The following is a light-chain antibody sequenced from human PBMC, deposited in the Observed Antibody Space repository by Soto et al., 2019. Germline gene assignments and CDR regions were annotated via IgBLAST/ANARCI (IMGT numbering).Light chain of an antibody. V-gene: IGLV2-14*01. CDR1: GSDIGAYNY. CDR2: GVT. J-gene: IGLJ1*01. CDR3: SSFTTSYFYV. Sequence: QSALTQPASVSGSPGQSITISCTGTGSDIGAYNYVSWYQQHPGKAPKLIIYGVTHRPSGVSTRFSASKSAHTASLTISGLQAEDEADYYCSSFTTSYFYVFGPGTKLTVL.